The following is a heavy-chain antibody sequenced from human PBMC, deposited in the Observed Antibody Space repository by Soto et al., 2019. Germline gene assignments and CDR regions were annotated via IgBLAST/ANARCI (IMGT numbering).Heavy chain of an antibody. CDR2: IYFTGAT. J-gene: IGHJ4*02. CDR3: ASIPRRGYSYGIDY. Sequence: QMQLQESGPGLVKPSQTLSLTCNVSGGSISSGTSYWTWIRQHPGEGLEWIGHIYFTGATYSNPSLKSQHTMSVDTSKHQFSLKLTSVTAADTATYYCASIPRRGYSYGIDYWGQGTLVTVSS. D-gene: IGHD2-21*02. CDR1: GGSISSGTSY. V-gene: IGHV4-31*01.